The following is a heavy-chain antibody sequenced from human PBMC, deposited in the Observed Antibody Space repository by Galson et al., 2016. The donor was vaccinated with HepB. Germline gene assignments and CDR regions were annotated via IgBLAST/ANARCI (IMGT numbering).Heavy chain of an antibody. V-gene: IGHV4-30-2*01. D-gene: IGHD2-2*02. J-gene: IGHJ4*02. Sequence: TLSLPCAVSGGLFRSGGCSWTWIRKPTAKGPECIGYIYYSGDTKYHRSHQSRVTISVDLSKNHFSLNLHSGTAADTAVYYCARVGASAAISYFDSRGQGTLVTVSS. CDR3: ARVGASAAISYFDS. CDR1: GGLFRSGGCS. CDR2: IYYSGDT.